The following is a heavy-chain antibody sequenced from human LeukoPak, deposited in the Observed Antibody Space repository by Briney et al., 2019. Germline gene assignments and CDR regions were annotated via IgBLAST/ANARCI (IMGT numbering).Heavy chain of an antibody. CDR1: GGSFSGYY. CDR2: ISHSGSTT. J-gene: IGHJ4*02. CDR3: VRRTSGSYSDY. Sequence: PSETLSLTCAVYGGSFSGYYWSWIRQPPGKGLEWIATISHSGSTTSYNPSLKSRVTISVDTSKNQFSLKLNSVTAADTAVYYCVRRTSGSYSDYWGQGTLVTVSS. V-gene: IGHV4-34*01. D-gene: IGHD1-26*01.